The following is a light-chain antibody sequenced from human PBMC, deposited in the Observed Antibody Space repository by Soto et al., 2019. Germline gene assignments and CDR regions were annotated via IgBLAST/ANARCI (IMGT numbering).Light chain of an antibody. CDR1: SSDVGGYNS. CDR2: DVS. J-gene: IGLJ2*01. V-gene: IGLV2-14*01. Sequence: QSALTQPASVSGSPGQSITISCTGTSSDVGGYNSVSWYQQHPGKAPKLMIYDVSNRPSGVSNRFSGSKSGNMASLTISGLQAEDEADYYCSSYTSSSTLEFGGGTQLTVL. CDR3: SSYTSSSTLE.